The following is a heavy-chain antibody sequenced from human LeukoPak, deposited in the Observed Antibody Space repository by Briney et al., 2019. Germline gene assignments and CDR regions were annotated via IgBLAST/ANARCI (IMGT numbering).Heavy chain of an antibody. CDR2: IKSKADGGTT. Sequence: GGSLRLPRAASGFTFSNAWMSWVRQAPGKGLEWVGHIKSKADGGTTDYAAPVKGRFTISRDDSKNMLFLQMNSLKTEDTALYYCTTNYTDNYYYMDVWGIGTTVTVSS. CDR1: GFTFSNAW. CDR3: TTNYTDNYYYMDV. V-gene: IGHV3-15*01. D-gene: IGHD1-7*01. J-gene: IGHJ6*03.